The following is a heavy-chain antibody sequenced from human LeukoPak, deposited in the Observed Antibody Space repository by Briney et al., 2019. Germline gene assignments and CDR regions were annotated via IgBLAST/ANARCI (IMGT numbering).Heavy chain of an antibody. CDR1: GGSIRSSYYY. CDR2: IYDSGST. J-gene: IGHJ4*02. V-gene: IGHV4-39*01. D-gene: IGHD3-22*01. Sequence: PSETLSLTCTVSGGSIRSSYYYWGWIRQPPGKGLEWIVSIYDSGSTYYNPSLKSRVTISVDTSKNQFSLKLNSVTAADTAVYYCARGSWYYDSSGPAPPADWGQGTLVTVSS. CDR3: ARGSWYYDSSGPAPPAD.